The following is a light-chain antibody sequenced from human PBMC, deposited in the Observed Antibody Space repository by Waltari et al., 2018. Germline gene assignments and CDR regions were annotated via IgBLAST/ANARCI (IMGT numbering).Light chain of an antibody. V-gene: IGKV1-39*01. CDR3: QQSYRTPT. CDR1: QSVRNN. J-gene: IGKJ1*01. Sequence: DIEMTQSPSSLSASVGDSVTISCRASQSVRNNLHWYRQRPGTAPDLLIYGASIVQSGVPSRFSGSGSGTHFTLTITSLQPEDFATYYCQQSYRTPTFGQGTKVEI. CDR2: GAS.